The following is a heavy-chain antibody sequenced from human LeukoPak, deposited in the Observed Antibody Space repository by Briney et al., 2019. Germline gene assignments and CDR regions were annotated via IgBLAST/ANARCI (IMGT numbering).Heavy chain of an antibody. J-gene: IGHJ4*02. V-gene: IGHV5-51*01. D-gene: IGHD6-13*01. CDR3: ARIRYSSSWGFDY. CDR2: IYPGDSDT. CDR1: EDSSTNYW. Sequence: GESLKISCKGSEDSSTNYWIGWVRQMPGKGLERMGIIYPGDSDTGYSPSFQGQVTISADKSISTAYLQWSSLKASDTAMYYCARIRYSSSWGFDYWGQGTLVTVSS.